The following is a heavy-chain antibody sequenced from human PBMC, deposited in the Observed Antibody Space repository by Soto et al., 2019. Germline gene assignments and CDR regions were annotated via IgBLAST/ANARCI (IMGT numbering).Heavy chain of an antibody. CDR1: GFTFSSYA. CDR2: ISGSDGST. V-gene: IGHV3-23*01. J-gene: IGHJ3*01. CDR3: SSGSARAQTKGDAFDV. D-gene: IGHD1-26*01. Sequence: GGSLRLSCAASGFTFSSYAMSWVRQAPGKGLEWVSAISGSDGSTYYADSVKGRFTISIDNSKNTLYLQMNSLRAEDTAVYESSSGSARAQTKGDAFDVWGQGTMVTVSS.